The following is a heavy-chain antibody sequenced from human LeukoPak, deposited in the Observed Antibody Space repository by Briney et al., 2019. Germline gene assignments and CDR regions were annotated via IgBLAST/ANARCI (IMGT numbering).Heavy chain of an antibody. D-gene: IGHD6-19*01. Sequence: SETLSVTCTVSGGSNSSNYWSWIRQPPGKGLEWIGYIYYSGSTNYNPSLKSRVTVSVGTSKNQFSLKLNSVTAADTAVYYCARSLSSAWYAYDYWGQGTLVTVSS. CDR3: ARSLSSAWYAYDY. CDR1: GGSNSSNY. CDR2: IYYSGST. V-gene: IGHV4-59*01. J-gene: IGHJ4*02.